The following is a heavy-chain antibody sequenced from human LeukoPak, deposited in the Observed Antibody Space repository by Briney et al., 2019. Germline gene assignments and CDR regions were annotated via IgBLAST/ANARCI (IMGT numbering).Heavy chain of an antibody. D-gene: IGHD4/OR15-4a*01. CDR2: SRNRRNGYRT. Sequence: GGSLTLSCGLSGLTFSEHYVDWVRQAPGKGLEWVGHSRNRRNGYRTQYAASVKGRFTFSRDDSENTVYLQMNSLKTEDTAVYFCARILRVDYGTYYFDYWGPGTLVTVSS. CDR1: GLTFSEHY. V-gene: IGHV3-72*01. CDR3: ARILRVDYGTYYFDY. J-gene: IGHJ4*02.